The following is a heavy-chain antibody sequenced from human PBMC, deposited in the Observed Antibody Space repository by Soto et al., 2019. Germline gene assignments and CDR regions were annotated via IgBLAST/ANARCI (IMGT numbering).Heavy chain of an antibody. D-gene: IGHD6-19*01. CDR2: ISWNSGSI. V-gene: IGHV3-9*01. Sequence: GGSLRLSCAASGFTFDDYAMHWVRQAPGKGLEWVSGISWNSGSIGYADSVKGRFTISRDNAKNSLYLQMNSLRAEDTALYYCAKDIQEQWLAPSAFDIWGQGTMVTVSS. J-gene: IGHJ3*02. CDR3: AKDIQEQWLAPSAFDI. CDR1: GFTFDDYA.